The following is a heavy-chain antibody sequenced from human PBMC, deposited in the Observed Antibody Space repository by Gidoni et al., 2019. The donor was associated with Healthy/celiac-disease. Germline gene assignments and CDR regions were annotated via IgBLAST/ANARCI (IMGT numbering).Heavy chain of an antibody. V-gene: IGHV4-34*01. CDR2: INHSGST. CDR1: GGSFSGYY. D-gene: IGHD1-26*01. Sequence: QVQLQQWGAGRLKPSETLSLPCAVHGGSFSGYYWSWIRQPPGKGLEWIGEINHSGSTNYNPSLKRRVTISVDTSKNQFSLKLSSVTAADTAVYYCAREDSGIPSYWGQGTLVTVSS. CDR3: AREDSGIPSY. J-gene: IGHJ4*02.